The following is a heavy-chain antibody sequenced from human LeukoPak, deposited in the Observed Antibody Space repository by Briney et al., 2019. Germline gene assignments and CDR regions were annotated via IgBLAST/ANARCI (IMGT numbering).Heavy chain of an antibody. Sequence: SETLSRTCTVSGGSISSYYWSWIRQPPGKGLEWIGYMYYSGSTKYNPSLKSRVTISVDTSKNQFSLRLSSVTAADTAVYYCARHLRGVIPHFDYWGQGNLVTVSS. CDR2: MYYSGST. D-gene: IGHD3-10*01. CDR3: ARHLRGVIPHFDY. J-gene: IGHJ4*02. CDR1: GGSISSYY. V-gene: IGHV4-59*08.